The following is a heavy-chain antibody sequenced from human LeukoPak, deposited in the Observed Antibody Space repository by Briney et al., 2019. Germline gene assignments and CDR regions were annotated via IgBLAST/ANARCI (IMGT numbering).Heavy chain of an antibody. V-gene: IGHV3-73*01. D-gene: IGHD6-19*01. Sequence: GGSLRLSCGASGFTFSSYAMHWVRQASGKGLEWVGRIRSKANSYATAYAASVKGRVTISRDDSKNTAYLQMNSLKTEDTAVYYCTSPINAVAVDYWGQGTLVTVSS. CDR2: IRSKANSYAT. J-gene: IGHJ4*02. CDR3: TSPINAVAVDY. CDR1: GFTFSSYA.